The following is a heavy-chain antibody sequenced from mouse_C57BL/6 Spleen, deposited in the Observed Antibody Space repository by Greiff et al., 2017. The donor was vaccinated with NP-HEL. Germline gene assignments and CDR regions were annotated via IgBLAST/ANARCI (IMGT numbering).Heavy chain of an antibody. J-gene: IGHJ2*01. CDR2: ISYDGSN. D-gene: IGHD2-1*01. Sequence: EVKLQESGPGLVKPSQSLSLTCSVTGYSITSGYYWNWIRQFPGNKLEWMGYISYDGSNNYNPSLKNRISITRDTSKNQFFLKLNSVTTEDTATYYCARDEIWYPTGPYFDYWGQGTTLTVSS. V-gene: IGHV3-6*01. CDR1: GYSITSGYY. CDR3: ARDEIWYPTGPYFDY.